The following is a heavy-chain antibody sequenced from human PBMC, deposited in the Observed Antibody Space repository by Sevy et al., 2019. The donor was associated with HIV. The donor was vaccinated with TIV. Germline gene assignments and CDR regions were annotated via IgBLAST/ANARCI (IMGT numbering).Heavy chain of an antibody. CDR1: GGSISSGSFY. J-gene: IGHJ4*02. CDR2: IYTSGST. D-gene: IGHD6-13*01. Sequence: SQTLSLTCTVSGGSISSGSFYWSWIRQPAGKGLEWIGRIYTSGSTNYNPSLKSRVTISVDTSKNQFSLKLSSVTAADTAVYYCARGNPLIAAAGSYYFDYWGQGTLVTVSS. V-gene: IGHV4-61*02. CDR3: ARGNPLIAAAGSYYFDY.